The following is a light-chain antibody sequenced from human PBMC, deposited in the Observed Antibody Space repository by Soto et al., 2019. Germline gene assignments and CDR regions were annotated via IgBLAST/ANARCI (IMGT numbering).Light chain of an antibody. CDR3: SSYTSSSTYV. CDR2: EVS. Sequence: QSALTQPASVSGSPGQSITISCTGTSIDVSGYKYVSWYEQHPGKAPKLMIYEVSNRPSGVSNRFSGSKSGNTASLTISGLQAEDEADYYCSSYTSSSTYVFGTGTKLTVL. CDR1: SIDVSGYKY. V-gene: IGLV2-14*01. J-gene: IGLJ1*01.